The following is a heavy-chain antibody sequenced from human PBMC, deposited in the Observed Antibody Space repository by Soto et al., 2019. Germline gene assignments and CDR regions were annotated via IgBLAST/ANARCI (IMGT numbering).Heavy chain of an antibody. V-gene: IGHV1-69*13. J-gene: IGHJ4*02. D-gene: IGHD3-3*01. CDR1: GGTFSSDA. Sequence: SVPGSCKASGGTFSSDAISWVRQAPGQGLEWMGGIIPIFGTANYAQKFQGRVTITADESTSTAYMELSSLRSEDTAVYYCALGEVTGIYFDYWGQGTLVTVSS. CDR2: IIPIFGTA. CDR3: ALGEVTGIYFDY.